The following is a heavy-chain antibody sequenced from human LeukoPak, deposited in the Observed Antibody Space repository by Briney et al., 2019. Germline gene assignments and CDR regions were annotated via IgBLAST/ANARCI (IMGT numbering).Heavy chain of an antibody. J-gene: IGHJ4*02. Sequence: GGSLRLSCAASGFTFSSYSMSWVRQAPGKGLEWVSVISGSGDSAHYADSVKGRFTISRDNSKNTVYLQMNSLRAEDTAVYYCARDHGDYVGYWGQGTLVTVSS. V-gene: IGHV3-23*01. CDR1: GFTFSSYS. D-gene: IGHD4-17*01. CDR2: ISGSGDSA. CDR3: ARDHGDYVGY.